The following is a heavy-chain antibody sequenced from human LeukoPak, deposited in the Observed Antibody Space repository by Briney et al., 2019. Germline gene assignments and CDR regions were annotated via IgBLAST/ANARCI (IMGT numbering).Heavy chain of an antibody. CDR3: ARDPSNTSGWKTWFDT. Sequence: ASVKVSCKASGYTFTSYYMHWVRQAPGQGLEWMGIINPSGGSTSYAQKFQGRVTMTTDTSTTTAYMELRSLRSDDTAFYYCARDPSNTSGWKTWFDTWGQGTLVTVSS. J-gene: IGHJ5*02. V-gene: IGHV1-46*01. D-gene: IGHD6-19*01. CDR1: GYTFTSYY. CDR2: INPSGGST.